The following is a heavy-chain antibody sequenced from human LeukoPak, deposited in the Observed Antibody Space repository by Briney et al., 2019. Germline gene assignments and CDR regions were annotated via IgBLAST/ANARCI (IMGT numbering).Heavy chain of an antibody. Sequence: SVKVSCKASGGTFSSYAICWVRQAPGQGLEWMGRIIPILGIANYAQKFQARVTLTTDTSTSTAYMELRDLTSDDTAMYFCARDERRLAAGGEHYFDYWGQGTLVTVSS. CDR2: IIPILGIA. CDR1: GGTFSSYA. J-gene: IGHJ4*02. CDR3: ARDERRLAAGGEHYFDY. D-gene: IGHD2-21*01. V-gene: IGHV1-69*04.